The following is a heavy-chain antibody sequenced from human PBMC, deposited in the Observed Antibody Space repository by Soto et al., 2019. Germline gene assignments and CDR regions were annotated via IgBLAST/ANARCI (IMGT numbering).Heavy chain of an antibody. V-gene: IGHV3-49*03. CDR1: GFTFGDYA. CDR2: IRSKAYGGTT. D-gene: IGHD6-19*01. CDR3: TRDSPTRASIAVAAYPHGVCDY. Sequence: PGGSLRLSCTASGFTFGDYAMSWFRQAPGKGLEWVGFIRSKAYGGTTEYAASVKGRFTISRDDSKSIAYLQMNSLKTEDTAVYYCTRDSPTRASIAVAAYPHGVCDYWGQGTLVTVSS. J-gene: IGHJ4*02.